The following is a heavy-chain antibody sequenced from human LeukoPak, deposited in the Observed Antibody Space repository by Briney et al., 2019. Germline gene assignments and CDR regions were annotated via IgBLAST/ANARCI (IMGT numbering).Heavy chain of an antibody. V-gene: IGHV3-20*04. CDR1: GFTFDDYG. Sequence: GGSLRLSCAASGFTFDDYGMSWVRQAPGKGLEWVSGINWNGGSTGYADSVKGRFTISRDNAKNSLYLQMNSLRAEDTALYYCARGGSYSRTEYFQHWGQGTLVTVSS. J-gene: IGHJ1*01. D-gene: IGHD1-26*01. CDR3: ARGGSYSRTEYFQH. CDR2: INWNGGST.